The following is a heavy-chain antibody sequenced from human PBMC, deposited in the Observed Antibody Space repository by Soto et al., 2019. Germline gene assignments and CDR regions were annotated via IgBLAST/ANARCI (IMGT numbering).Heavy chain of an antibody. V-gene: IGHV3-11*01. J-gene: IGHJ4*02. D-gene: IGHD5-12*01. Sequence: GGSLRLSCAASAFTFSDYYMSWIRQAPGKGLEWVSYISSSGSTIYYADSVKGRFTISRDNAKNSLYLQMNSLRAEDTAVYYCARVRLRTDYFDYWGQGTLVTVSS. CDR1: AFTFSDYY. CDR3: ARVRLRTDYFDY. CDR2: ISSSGSTI.